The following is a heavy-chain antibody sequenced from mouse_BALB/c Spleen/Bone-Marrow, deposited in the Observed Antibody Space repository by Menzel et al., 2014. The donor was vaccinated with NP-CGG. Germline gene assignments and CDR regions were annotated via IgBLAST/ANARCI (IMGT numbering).Heavy chain of an antibody. V-gene: IGHV1-9*01. Sequence: LVESGAELMKPGASVKISCKATGYTFSSYWIDWVKQRPGHGLEWIGEILPGSGSTNYNEKFKGKATFTADTSSNTAYMQLSSLTSEDSAVYYCAREDGNHVGFAYWGQGTLVTVSA. CDR1: GYTFSSYW. J-gene: IGHJ3*01. CDR3: AREDGNHVGFAY. CDR2: ILPGSGST. D-gene: IGHD2-1*01.